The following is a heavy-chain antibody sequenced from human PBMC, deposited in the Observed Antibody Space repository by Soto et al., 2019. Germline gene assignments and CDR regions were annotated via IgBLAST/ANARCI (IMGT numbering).Heavy chain of an antibody. J-gene: IGHJ6*02. CDR3: ARGPATVTTEKYYGMDV. CDR1: GGSFSGYY. V-gene: IGHV4-34*01. Sequence: PSETLSLTCAVYGGSFSGYYWSWIRQPPGKGLEWIGEINHSGSTNYNPSLKSRVTISVDTSKNQFSLKLSSVTAADTAVYYCARGPATVTTEKYYGMDVWGQGTTVTVSS. CDR2: INHSGST. D-gene: IGHD4-17*01.